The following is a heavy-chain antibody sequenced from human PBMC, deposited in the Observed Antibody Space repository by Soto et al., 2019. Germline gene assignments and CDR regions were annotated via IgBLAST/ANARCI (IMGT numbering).Heavy chain of an antibody. D-gene: IGHD3-16*02. CDR3: TTDSAGNYDYVWGSYRWYWFDP. J-gene: IGHJ5*02. Sequence: PGGSLRLSCAASGFTFSNAWMNWVRQAPGKGLEWVGRIKSKTDGGTTDYAAPVKGRFTISRDDSKNTLYLQMNSLKTEDTAVYYCTTDSAGNYDYVWGSYRWYWFDPWG. CDR2: IKSKTDGGTT. CDR1: GFTFSNAW. V-gene: IGHV3-15*07.